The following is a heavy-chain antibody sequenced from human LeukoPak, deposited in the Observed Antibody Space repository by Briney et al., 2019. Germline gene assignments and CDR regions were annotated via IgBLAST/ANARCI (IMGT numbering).Heavy chain of an antibody. CDR1: GFTVSTTY. CDR3: ASRGPGIAATGTFFGS. D-gene: IGHD6-13*01. Sequence: TGGSLRLSCAASGFTVSTTYMGWVRQAPGKGLDWVSVIYSGGNTDYADSMKGRFTISRDNSKNTVYLQMNSLRAEDTAVYYCASRGPGIAATGTFFGSWGQGTLVTVSS. J-gene: IGHJ4*02. V-gene: IGHV3-53*01. CDR2: IYSGGNT.